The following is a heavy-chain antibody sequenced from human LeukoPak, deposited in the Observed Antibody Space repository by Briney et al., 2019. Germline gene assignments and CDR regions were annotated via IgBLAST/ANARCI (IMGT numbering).Heavy chain of an antibody. CDR1: GFTFSSYW. CDR2: IKGDGSST. Sequence: GGSLRLSCAASGFTFSSYWMHWVRHTPGKGLVWVSRIKGDGSSTSYADSVKGRFTISRDNSKNTLYLQMSSLRVDDTAVYYCAKKTGYDSGFYGHWGQGTLVTVSS. D-gene: IGHD6-19*01. J-gene: IGHJ4*02. CDR3: AKKTGYDSGFYGH. V-gene: IGHV3-74*01.